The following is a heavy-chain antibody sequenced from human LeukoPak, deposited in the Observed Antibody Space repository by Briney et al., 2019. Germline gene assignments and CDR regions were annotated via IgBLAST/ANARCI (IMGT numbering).Heavy chain of an antibody. CDR1: GFTFSRYN. V-gene: IGHV3-21*01. Sequence: GGSLRLSCAASGFTFSRYNMTWVRQAPGKGLEWVSSTSRTGNYIYYADSVKGRFTISRDNAQNSLFLQMNSLRVEDTAVYYCARVLETDCSGGSCYSGLDYWGQGTLVTVSS. D-gene: IGHD2-15*01. CDR2: TSRTGNYI. J-gene: IGHJ4*02. CDR3: ARVLETDCSGGSCYSGLDY.